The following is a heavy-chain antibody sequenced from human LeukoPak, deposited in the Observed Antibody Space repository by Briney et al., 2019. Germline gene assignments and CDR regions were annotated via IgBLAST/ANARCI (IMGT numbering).Heavy chain of an antibody. V-gene: IGHV4-59*01. D-gene: IGHD3-22*01. CDR2: IYDSGST. CDR3: ARYDSRGDYYFDY. Sequence: PSETLSLTCSVSGGSISSYYWSWLRQTPGKGLEYIGYIYDSGSTNYNPSLKSRVTITADTSKNQFSLQLSSVTAADAAVYYCARYDSRGDYYFDYWGQGTLVTVSS. CDR1: GGSISSYY. J-gene: IGHJ4*02.